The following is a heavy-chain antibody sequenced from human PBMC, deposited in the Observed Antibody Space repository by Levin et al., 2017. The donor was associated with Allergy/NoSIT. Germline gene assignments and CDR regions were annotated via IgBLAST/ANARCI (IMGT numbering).Heavy chain of an antibody. CDR2: IFPGDSDT. V-gene: IGHV5-51*01. D-gene: IGHD1-1*01. J-gene: IGHJ6*03. CDR3: ARRGTRDYYYYMDV. Sequence: GGSLRLSCQGSGYSFTSYWIGWVRQMPGKGLEWMGIIFPGDSDTRYSPSFQGQVTISADKSISTAYLQWSSLKASDTAIYYCARRGTRDYYYYMDVWGKGTTVTVSS. CDR1: GYSFTSYW.